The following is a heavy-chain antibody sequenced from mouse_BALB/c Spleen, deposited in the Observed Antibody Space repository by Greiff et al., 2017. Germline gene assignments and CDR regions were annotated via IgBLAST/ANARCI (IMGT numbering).Heavy chain of an antibody. V-gene: IGHV2-9*02. Sequence: VKLVESGPGLVAPSQSLSITCTVSGFSLTSYGVHWVRQPPGKGLEWLGVIWAGGSTNYNSALMSRLSISKDNSKSQVFLKMNSLQTDDTAMYYWARDWDEAMDYWGQGTSVTVSA. CDR2: IWAGGST. CDR3: ARDWDEAMDY. CDR1: GFSLTSYG. J-gene: IGHJ4*01. D-gene: IGHD4-1*01.